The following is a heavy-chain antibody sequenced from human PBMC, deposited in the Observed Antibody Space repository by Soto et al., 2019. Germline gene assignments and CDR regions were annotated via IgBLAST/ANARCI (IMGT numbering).Heavy chain of an antibody. D-gene: IGHD2-2*01. V-gene: IGHV4-34*01. J-gene: IGHJ6*02. Sequence: QVQLQQWGAGLLKPSETLSLTCAVYGGSFSGYYWNWIRQPPGKGLEWIGEINDSGSTNYNPSLKSRVTISLDTSKNQFSLKLSSVTAADTAVYYCGRGVYCSSTSCYWGMDVWGQGTTVTVSS. CDR3: GRGVYCSSTSCYWGMDV. CDR1: GGSFSGYY. CDR2: INDSGST.